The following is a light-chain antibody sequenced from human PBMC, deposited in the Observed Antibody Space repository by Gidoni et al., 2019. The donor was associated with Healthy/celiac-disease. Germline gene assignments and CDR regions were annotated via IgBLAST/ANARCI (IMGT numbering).Light chain of an antibody. V-gene: IGKV3-20*01. CDR3: QQYGSSPPEYT. J-gene: IGKJ2*01. CDR1: QSVSSSY. CDR2: GAS. Sequence: IVFTQSPGTLSLSPGERATLSVRASQSVSSSYLAWYQQKPGQAPRLLIYGASSRATGIPDRFSGSGSGTDFTLTISRLEPEDFAVYYCQQYGSSPPEYTFGQGTKLEIK.